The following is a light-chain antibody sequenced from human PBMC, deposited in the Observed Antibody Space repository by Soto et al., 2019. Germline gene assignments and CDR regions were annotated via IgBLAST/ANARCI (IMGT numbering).Light chain of an antibody. Sequence: QSVLTQPPSVSGAPGQRVTISCTGSSSNIGAGYDIHWYQQLPGTAPKLLIYGNRNRPSGVPDRFSGSKSGNTASLTISGLQAEDEADYYCSSYTSSSTLRGVFGTGTKLTVL. CDR2: GNR. V-gene: IGLV1-40*01. J-gene: IGLJ1*01. CDR1: SSNIGAGYD. CDR3: SSYTSSSTLRGV.